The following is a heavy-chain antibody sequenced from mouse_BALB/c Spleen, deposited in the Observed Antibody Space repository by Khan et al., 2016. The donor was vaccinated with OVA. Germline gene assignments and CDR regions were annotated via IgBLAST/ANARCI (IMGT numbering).Heavy chain of an antibody. CDR2: INPSNGGS. Sequence: QMQLEESGAELVKPGASVKLSCKASGYTFTSYYIYWVKQRPGQGLEWIGEINPSNGGSNFNEKFKNKATLTVDKSSSTTYMQLSSLTSEDSAVYYCTRGGYSSFAYWGQGTLVTVSA. CDR1: GYTFTSYY. CDR3: TRGGYSSFAY. J-gene: IGHJ3*01. D-gene: IGHD1-3*01. V-gene: IGHV1S81*02.